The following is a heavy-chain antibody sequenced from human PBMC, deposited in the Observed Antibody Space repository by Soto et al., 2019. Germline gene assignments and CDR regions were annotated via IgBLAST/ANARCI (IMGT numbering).Heavy chain of an antibody. D-gene: IGHD6-13*01. CDR3: ANQMYTSTRIAY. CDR2: ISGSGGST. V-gene: IGHV3-23*01. Sequence: EVQLLESGGGLVQPGGSLRLSCAASGVTFSSYAMSWVRQAPGKGLEWVSLISGSGGSTYYADSVKGRFTISRDNTKNMLYLQMNSLRAEDTAVYYCANQMYTSTRIAYWGQGTVVTVSS. J-gene: IGHJ4*02. CDR1: GVTFSSYA.